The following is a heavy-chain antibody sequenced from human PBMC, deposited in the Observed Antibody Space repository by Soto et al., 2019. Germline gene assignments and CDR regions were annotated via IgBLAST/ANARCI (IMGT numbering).Heavy chain of an antibody. V-gene: IGHV3-33*01. Sequence: QVQLVESGGGVVQPGRSLRLSCAASGFTFRNFGMHWVRQAPGKGLEWVAVIWYDGSNKYYADSVKGRFTISRDNSKNTLYLQMNSLRAEDTAVYYCARGNYDSSGYLDYWGQGTLFTVSS. J-gene: IGHJ4*02. CDR3: ARGNYDSSGYLDY. CDR2: IWYDGSNK. D-gene: IGHD3-22*01. CDR1: GFTFRNFG.